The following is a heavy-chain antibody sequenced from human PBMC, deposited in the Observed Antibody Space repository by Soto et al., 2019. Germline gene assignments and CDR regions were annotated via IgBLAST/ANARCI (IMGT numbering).Heavy chain of an antibody. Sequence: PSQTLSLTCAISGDSVSSNSAAWNWIRQSPSRGLEWLGRTYYRSKWYNDYAVSVKSRITINPDTSKNQFSLQLNSVTPEDTAVYYCARNHPNEWLALNWFDPWGQGTLVTVSS. D-gene: IGHD6-19*01. CDR1: GDSVSSNSAA. J-gene: IGHJ5*02. V-gene: IGHV6-1*01. CDR2: TYYRSKWYN. CDR3: ARNHPNEWLALNWFDP.